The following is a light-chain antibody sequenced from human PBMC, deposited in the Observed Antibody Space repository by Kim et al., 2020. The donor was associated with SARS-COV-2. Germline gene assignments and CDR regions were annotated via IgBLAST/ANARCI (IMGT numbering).Light chain of an antibody. Sequence: DIQMTQSPSSLSASVGDGVTITCRASQGINRDLAWYQQRPGKVPKLLIYGASTLQSGVPSWFSGSGSGTDFTLTISSLQPEDVATYYCQKYNSAPWTFGQGTKLEI. CDR2: GAS. CDR3: QKYNSAPWT. J-gene: IGKJ1*01. CDR1: QGINRD. V-gene: IGKV1-27*01.